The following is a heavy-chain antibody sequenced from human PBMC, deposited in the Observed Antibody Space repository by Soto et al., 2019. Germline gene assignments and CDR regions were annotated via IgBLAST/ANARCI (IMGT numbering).Heavy chain of an antibody. CDR3: ARHYSGTTQVSYYGMDV. Sequence: GESLKISCKGSGCSFTSYWIGWVRQMPGKGLEWMGIIYPGDSDTRYSPSFQGQVTISADKSISTAYLQWSSLKASDTAMYYCARHYSGTTQVSYYGMDVWGQGTTVTVSS. V-gene: IGHV5-51*01. J-gene: IGHJ6*02. CDR1: GCSFTSYW. CDR2: IYPGDSDT. D-gene: IGHD1-1*01.